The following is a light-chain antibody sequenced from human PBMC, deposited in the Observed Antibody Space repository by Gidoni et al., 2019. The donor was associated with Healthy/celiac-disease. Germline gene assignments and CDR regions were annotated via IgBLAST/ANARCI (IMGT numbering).Light chain of an antibody. Sequence: SYELTQPPPVPGSPGQTARITCPGDALPKQYAYWYQQKPGQAPVLVIYKDSERPSGIPERFSGSSSGTTVTLTISGVQAEDEADYYCQSADSSGTWVFGGGTKLTVL. J-gene: IGLJ3*02. CDR3: QSADSSGTWV. CDR2: KDS. CDR1: ALPKQY. V-gene: IGLV3-25*03.